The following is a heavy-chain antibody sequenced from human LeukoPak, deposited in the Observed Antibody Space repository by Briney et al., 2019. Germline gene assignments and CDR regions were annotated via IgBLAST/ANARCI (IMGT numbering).Heavy chain of an antibody. CDR3: ARDGPQYLDCSSTSCYSDY. V-gene: IGHV3-7*01. CDR1: GFTFSSYW. J-gene: IGHJ4*02. Sequence: GGSLRLSCAASGFTFSSYWISWVRQAPGKGLEWVASIKQDGSEKYYVDSVKGRFTISRDNAKNSLYLQMNSLRAEDTAVYYCARDGPQYLDCSSTSCYSDYWGQGTLVTVSS. D-gene: IGHD2-2*01. CDR2: IKQDGSEK.